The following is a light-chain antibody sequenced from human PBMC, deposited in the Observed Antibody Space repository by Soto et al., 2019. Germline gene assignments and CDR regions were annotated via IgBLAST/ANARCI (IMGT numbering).Light chain of an antibody. Sequence: DIQMTQSPSTLSSSIGDRVTITCRASQSLNGRLAWYQQRPGHAPNLLIYDVSTLETGVPSRFSDTGSETEFTLTISGLQPDDFATYYCQQYYYYSTFGPGTKVEIK. V-gene: IGKV1-5*01. J-gene: IGKJ1*01. CDR2: DVS. CDR3: QQYYYYST. CDR1: QSLNGR.